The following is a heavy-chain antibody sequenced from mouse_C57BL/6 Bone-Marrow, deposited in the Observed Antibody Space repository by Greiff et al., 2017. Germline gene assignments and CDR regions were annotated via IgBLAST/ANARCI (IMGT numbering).Heavy chain of an antibody. J-gene: IGHJ4*01. Sequence: QVQLQQPGAELVMPGASVKLSCKASGYTFTSYWMHWVKQRPGQGLEWIGEIDPSDSYTNYNQKFKGKYTLTVDKSSSTAYMQLSSLTSEDSAVYYCARDDYLYYYAMDYWGQGTSVTVSS. CDR2: IDPSDSYT. CDR3: ARDDYLYYYAMDY. CDR1: GYTFTSYW. V-gene: IGHV1-69*01. D-gene: IGHD2-4*01.